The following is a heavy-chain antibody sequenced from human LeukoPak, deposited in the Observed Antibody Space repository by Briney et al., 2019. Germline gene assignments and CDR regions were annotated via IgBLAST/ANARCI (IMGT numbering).Heavy chain of an antibody. CDR1: GFTFISYS. CDR2: ISSSSSYI. V-gene: IGHV3-21*01. D-gene: IGHD3-22*01. J-gene: IGHJ4*02. CDR3: ARGDYDSSGYPQLTFDY. Sequence: GGSLRLSCAASGFTFISYSMNWVRQAPGKGLEWVSSISSSSSYIYYADSVKGRFTISRDNAKNSLYLQMNSLRAEDKAVYYCARGDYDSSGYPQLTFDYWGQGTLVTVSS.